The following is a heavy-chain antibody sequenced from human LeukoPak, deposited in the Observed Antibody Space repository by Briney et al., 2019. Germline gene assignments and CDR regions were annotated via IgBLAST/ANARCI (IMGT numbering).Heavy chain of an antibody. CDR1: GYRFTSYW. CDR3: ARLGGDYYDSSGYSPVGAFDI. J-gene: IGHJ3*02. D-gene: IGHD3-22*01. Sequence: GESLKISCKGSGYRFTSYWIGWVRQMPGKGLGWMGIIYPGDSDTRYSPSFQGQVTISADKSFSTAYLQWSGLKASDTAMYYCARLGGDYYDSSGYSPVGAFDIWGQGTMVTVSS. CDR2: IYPGDSDT. V-gene: IGHV5-51*01.